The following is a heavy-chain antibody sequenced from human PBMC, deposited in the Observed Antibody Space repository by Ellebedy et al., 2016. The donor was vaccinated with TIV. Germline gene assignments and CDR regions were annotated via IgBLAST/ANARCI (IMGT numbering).Heavy chain of an antibody. CDR3: AREVGYYGPAEDYYYYGMDV. D-gene: IGHD3-10*01. CDR2: IYSTGST. Sequence: MPSEPLSLTCTVSGGSITNYYWSWIRQPPGKGLEWIGYIYSTGSTDYIPSLKGRVTISVDTSNNHFSLKLSSVNAADTAVYYCAREVGYYGPAEDYYYYGMDVWGQGTTVTVSS. J-gene: IGHJ6*02. V-gene: IGHV4-59*01. CDR1: GGSITNYY.